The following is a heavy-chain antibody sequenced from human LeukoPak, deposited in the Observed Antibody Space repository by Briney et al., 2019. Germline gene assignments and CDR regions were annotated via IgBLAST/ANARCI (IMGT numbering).Heavy chain of an antibody. D-gene: IGHD6-13*01. J-gene: IGHJ4*02. V-gene: IGHV4-39*07. Sequence: SETLSLTCTVSGGSISSSSYYWGWIRQPRGKGLEWIGSIYYSGSTYYNPSLKSRVTISVDTSKNQFSLKLSSVTAADTAVYYCARDYSSSWYVSTFDYWGQGTLVTVSS. CDR1: GGSISSSSYY. CDR2: IYYSGST. CDR3: ARDYSSSWYVSTFDY.